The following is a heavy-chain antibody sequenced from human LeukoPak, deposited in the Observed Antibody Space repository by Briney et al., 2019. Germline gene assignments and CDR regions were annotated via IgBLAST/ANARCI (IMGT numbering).Heavy chain of an antibody. Sequence: ASVKVSCKASGYTFAGYFVHWVRQAPGQGLEWMGWINPNSGGTNYTQNFQGRVTITRDTSITTAYMELSRLTSDDTALYYCARDQGYGSGGYSFDYWGQGTRVTVSS. V-gene: IGHV1-2*02. J-gene: IGHJ4*02. CDR1: GYTFAGYF. D-gene: IGHD3-10*01. CDR2: INPNSGGT. CDR3: ARDQGYGSGGYSFDY.